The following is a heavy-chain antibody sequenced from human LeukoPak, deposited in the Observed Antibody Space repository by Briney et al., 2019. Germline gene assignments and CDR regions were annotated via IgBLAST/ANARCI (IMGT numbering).Heavy chain of an antibody. J-gene: IGHJ4*02. Sequence: SETLSLTCTVSGGSISSSSYYWGWIRQPPGKGLEWIGSIYYSGSTYYNPSLKSRVTISVDTSKNQFSLKLSSVTAADTAVYYCARDRGAVAGPFDYWGQGTLVTVSS. CDR2: IYYSGST. CDR3: ARDRGAVAGPFDY. CDR1: GGSISSSSYY. D-gene: IGHD6-19*01. V-gene: IGHV4-39*07.